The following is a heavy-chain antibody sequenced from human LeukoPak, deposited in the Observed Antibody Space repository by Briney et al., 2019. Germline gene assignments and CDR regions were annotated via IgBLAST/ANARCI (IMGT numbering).Heavy chain of an antibody. V-gene: IGHV4-34*01. CDR3: ARVYFDSSGYPTTDYFDY. CDR1: GGSFSGYY. J-gene: IGHJ4*02. D-gene: IGHD3-22*01. CDR2: IDHSGTT. Sequence: SETLSLTCAVYGGSFSGYYWGWIRQPPGKGLEWIGEIDHSGTTNYHPSLKSRVTISLDTSKNQFSLKLNSVTAADTAVYYCARVYFDSSGYPTTDYFDYWGQGTLVTVSS.